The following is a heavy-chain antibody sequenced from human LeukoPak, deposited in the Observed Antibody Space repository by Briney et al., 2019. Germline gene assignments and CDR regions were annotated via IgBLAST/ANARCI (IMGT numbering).Heavy chain of an antibody. Sequence: GGSLRLSCAASGFTFSSYAMNWVRQTPGKGLEWVSALSGRGAGSYYADSVKGRFTISRDDSKNTLYLQMASLRAEDTAIYYCAKAEDTTLTPPYYFDYWGQGTLVSVSS. D-gene: IGHD4-17*01. CDR1: GFTFSSYA. J-gene: IGHJ4*02. CDR2: LSGRGAGS. CDR3: AKAEDTTLTPPYYFDY. V-gene: IGHV3-23*01.